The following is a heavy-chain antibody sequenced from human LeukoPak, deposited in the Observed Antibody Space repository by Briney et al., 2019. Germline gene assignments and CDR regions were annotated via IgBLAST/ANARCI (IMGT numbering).Heavy chain of an antibody. V-gene: IGHV4-34*01. CDR1: GGSFSGYY. CDR3: ARNVGRYYYDSSGYLL. Sequence: SETLSLTCAVYGGSFSGYYWSWIRQRPGKGLECVGEINHSGSTNYNPSLKSRVTISVDTSKNQFSLKLSSVTAADTAVYYCARNVGRYYYDSSGYLLWGQGTLVTVSS. J-gene: IGHJ4*02. CDR2: INHSGST. D-gene: IGHD3-22*01.